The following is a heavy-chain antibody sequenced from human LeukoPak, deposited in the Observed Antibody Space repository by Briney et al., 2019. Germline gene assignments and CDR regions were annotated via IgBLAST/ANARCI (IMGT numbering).Heavy chain of an antibody. CDR2: INPNSGGT. CDR1: GYTFTGYY. CDR3: VRAGYSGYDFIDY. J-gene: IGHJ4*02. V-gene: IGHV1-2*06. Sequence: GASVKVSCKASGYTFTGYYMHWVRQAPGQGLEWMGRINPNSGGTNYAQKFQGRVTMTRDTSISTAYMELSRLRSDDTAVYYCVRAGYSGYDFIDYWGQGTLVTVSS. D-gene: IGHD5-12*01.